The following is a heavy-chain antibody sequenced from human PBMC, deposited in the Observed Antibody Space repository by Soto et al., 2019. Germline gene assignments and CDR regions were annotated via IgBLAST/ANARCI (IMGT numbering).Heavy chain of an antibody. Sequence: SDTLSLTCAVYGGSFSGYYWSWIRQRPGKGLEWIGEINHSGSTNYNPSLKSRVTISVDTSKNQFSLKLSSVTAADTAVYYCVRAEEALITIFGVVTKNWFDAWGQGTLVTVSS. CDR2: INHSGST. D-gene: IGHD3-3*01. CDR1: GGSFSGYY. J-gene: IGHJ5*02. V-gene: IGHV4-34*01. CDR3: VRAEEALITIFGVVTKNWFDA.